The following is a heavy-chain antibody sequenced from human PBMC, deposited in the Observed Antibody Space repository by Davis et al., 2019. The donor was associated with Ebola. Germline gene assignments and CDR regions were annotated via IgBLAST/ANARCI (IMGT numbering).Heavy chain of an antibody. CDR1: GYTFTSYA. D-gene: IGHD4-17*01. Sequence: ASVKVSCKASGYTFTSYAMHWVRQAPGQRLEWMGWINAGNGNTKYSQKFQGRVTITRDTSASTAYMELSSLRSEDTAVYYCARVRGDYVEGPLYYYYGMDVWGQGTTVTVSS. V-gene: IGHV1-3*01. J-gene: IGHJ6*02. CDR3: ARVRGDYVEGPLYYYYGMDV. CDR2: INAGNGNT.